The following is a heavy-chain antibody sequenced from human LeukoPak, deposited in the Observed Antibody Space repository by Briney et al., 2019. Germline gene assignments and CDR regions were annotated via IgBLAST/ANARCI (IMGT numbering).Heavy chain of an antibody. V-gene: IGHV3-30*03. J-gene: IGHJ4*02. D-gene: IGHD3-10*01. Sequence: GGSLRLSCAASGFTFSSYGMHWVRQAPGKGLEWVAVISYDGSNKYYADSVKGRFTISGDNSKNTLYLQMNSLRAEDTAVYYCAQIQFGESDFDYWGQGTLVTVSS. CDR1: GFTFSSYG. CDR3: AQIQFGESDFDY. CDR2: ISYDGSNK.